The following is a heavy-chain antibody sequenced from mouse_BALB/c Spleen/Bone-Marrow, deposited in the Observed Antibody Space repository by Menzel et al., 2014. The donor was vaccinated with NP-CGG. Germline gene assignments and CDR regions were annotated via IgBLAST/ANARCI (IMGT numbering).Heavy chain of an antibody. CDR2: IFPGDSTT. V-gene: IGHV1S56*01. CDR3: VRSRLRDWYFDV. Sequence: QVHVKQSGVELVKPGASVKLSCKASGNTFTSYDINWVRRRPEQGLEWIGWIFPGDSTTKYNEKFKGKATLSTDKSSSTVHMQLSRLTSEDSAVYFCVRSRLRDWYFDVWGAGTTVTIPS. CDR1: GNTFTSYD. J-gene: IGHJ1*01. D-gene: IGHD1-2*01.